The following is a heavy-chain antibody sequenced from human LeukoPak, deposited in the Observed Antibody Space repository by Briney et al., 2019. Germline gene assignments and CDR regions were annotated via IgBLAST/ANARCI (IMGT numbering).Heavy chain of an antibody. D-gene: IGHD3/OR15-3a*01. V-gene: IGHV4-61*02. CDR3: ARSLDYLYGMDV. CDR1: GGSISSGSYY. J-gene: IGHJ6*02. Sequence: SETPSLTCTVSGGSISSGSYYWSWIRQPAGKGLEWIGRIYTSGSTNYNPSLKSRVTISVDTSKNQFSLKLSSVTAADTAVYYCARSLDYLYGMDVWGQGTTVTVSS. CDR2: IYTSGST.